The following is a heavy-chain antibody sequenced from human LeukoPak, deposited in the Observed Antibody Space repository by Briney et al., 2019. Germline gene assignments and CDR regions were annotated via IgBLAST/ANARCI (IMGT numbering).Heavy chain of an antibody. D-gene: IGHD2-15*01. CDR2: INTDGTVT. J-gene: IGHJ4*02. V-gene: IGHV3-74*01. CDR3: AGRWSFDY. Sequence: PGGSLRLSCAASGFTFSKYWMLWVRQAPGKGLESVSRINTDGTVTTYADSVKGRFTISRDNAKNTLYLQMDSLRAEDTAVYYCAGRWSFDYWGQGALVTVSS. CDR1: GFTFSKYW.